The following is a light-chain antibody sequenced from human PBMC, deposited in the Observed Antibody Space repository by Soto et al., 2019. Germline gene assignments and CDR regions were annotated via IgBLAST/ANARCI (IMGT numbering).Light chain of an antibody. J-gene: IGLJ1*01. V-gene: IGLV1-44*01. CDR2: KTD. CDR3: AAWDDTLNGYV. CDR1: SSNIGSTT. Sequence: QSVLTQPPSASGTPGQRVTISCSGGSSNIGSTTVSWFQILPGTAPKLLITKTDRRPSGVPDRFSGSKSGTSGSLAISGLQSEEEAEYYCAAWDDTLNGYVFGTVTKVTVL.